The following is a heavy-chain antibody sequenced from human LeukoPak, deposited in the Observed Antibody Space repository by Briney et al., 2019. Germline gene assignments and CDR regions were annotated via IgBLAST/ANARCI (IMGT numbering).Heavy chain of an antibody. J-gene: IGHJ4*02. CDR3: ARSQLDYFDY. V-gene: IGHV4-59*01. Sequence: SETLSLTCTVSGGSISSYYWSWIRQPPGKGLEWIGYIYYSGTTNYNPSLKSRVTISVDTSKNQFSLKLSSVTAADTAVYYCARSQLDYFDYWGQGTLVTVSS. D-gene: IGHD6-13*01. CDR1: GGSISSYY. CDR2: IYYSGTT.